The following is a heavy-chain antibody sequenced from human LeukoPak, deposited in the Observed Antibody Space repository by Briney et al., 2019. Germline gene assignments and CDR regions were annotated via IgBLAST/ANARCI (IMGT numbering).Heavy chain of an antibody. D-gene: IGHD3-9*01. CDR3: ARAGILYYDILTGYYRGGRTAYYFDY. V-gene: IGHV4-31*03. CDR2: IYYSGST. CDR1: GGSISSGGHY. J-gene: IGHJ4*02. Sequence: SQTLSLTCTVSGGSISSGGHYWSWIRQHPGKGLEWIGYIYYSGSTYYNPSLKSRVTISVDTSKNQFSLKLSSVTAADTAVYYCARAGILYYDILTGYYRGGRTAYYFDYWGQGTLVTVSS.